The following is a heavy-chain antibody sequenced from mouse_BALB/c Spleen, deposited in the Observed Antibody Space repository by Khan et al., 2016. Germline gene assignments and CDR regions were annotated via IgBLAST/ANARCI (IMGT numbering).Heavy chain of an antibody. J-gene: IGHJ4*01. CDR2: IRTYYGDT. V-gene: IGHV1S137*01. D-gene: IGHD2-1*01. CDR3: AMEGLNYDYAMDY. CDR1: GYTFTDYA. Sequence: QVQLQQSGAELARPWVSAKISCKGSGYTFTDYAIQWVKQSPAKSLEWTGVIRTYYGDTSYNQKFEGKAKMTVTKSSSTADVALARLTPEDSAISDCAMEGLNYDYAMDYWGQGASDTGSS.